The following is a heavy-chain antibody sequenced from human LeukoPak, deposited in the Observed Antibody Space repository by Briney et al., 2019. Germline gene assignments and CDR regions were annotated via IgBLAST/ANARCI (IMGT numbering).Heavy chain of an antibody. CDR1: GFTVSSNY. Sequence: GGSLRLSCAASGFTVSSNYMSWVRQAPGKGLEWVSVIYSDGRTYYADSVKGRFTISRDNSKNTLYLETNSLRAEDTAVYYCAKGVLSGSYYWLSVDYWGQGTLVTVSS. J-gene: IGHJ4*02. CDR3: AKGVLSGSYYWLSVDY. D-gene: IGHD1-26*01. V-gene: IGHV3-53*01. CDR2: IYSDGRT.